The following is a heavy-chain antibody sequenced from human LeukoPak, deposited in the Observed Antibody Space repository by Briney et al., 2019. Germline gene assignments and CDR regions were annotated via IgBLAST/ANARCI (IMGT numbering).Heavy chain of an antibody. CDR2: INPSGGST. J-gene: IGHJ4*02. CDR1: GYTFTSYY. CDR3: ARDFDYGDYGPQSYPGY. V-gene: IGHV1-46*01. D-gene: IGHD4-17*01. Sequence: ASVKVSCKASGYTFTSYYMHWVRQAPGQGLEWMGIINPSGGSTSYAQKFQGRVTMTRDTSTSTVYMELSSLRSEDTAVYYCARDFDYGDYGPQSYPGYWGQGTLVTVPS.